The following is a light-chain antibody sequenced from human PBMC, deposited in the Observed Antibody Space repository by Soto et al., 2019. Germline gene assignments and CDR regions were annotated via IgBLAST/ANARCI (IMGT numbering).Light chain of an antibody. V-gene: IGLV1-40*01. CDR3: QSYDSSLSGFGV. J-gene: IGLJ2*01. CDR1: SSNIGAGYD. CDR2: GNT. Sequence: QSVLTQPPSVSGAPGQRVTISCTGSSSNIGAGYDVHWYQRLPGTAPKLLIYGNTNRPSGVPDRFSSSKSGTSASLAITGLQAEDEADYYCQSYDSSLSGFGVFGGGTKLTVL.